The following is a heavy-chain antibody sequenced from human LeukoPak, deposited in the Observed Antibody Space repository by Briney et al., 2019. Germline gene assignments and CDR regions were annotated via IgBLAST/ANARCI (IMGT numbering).Heavy chain of an antibody. V-gene: IGHV1-18*01. CDR3: ARDPGSYRSDY. J-gene: IGHJ4*02. CDR2: ISTYKNNT. CDR1: GYTFTSYG. D-gene: IGHD3-16*02. Sequence: ASVKVSCKASGYTFTSYGISWVRQAPGQGLEWMGWISTYKNNTNYAQKLQGRVTMTTDTSTSTAYMELRSLRSDDTAVYYCARDPGSYRSDYWGQGTLLTVSS.